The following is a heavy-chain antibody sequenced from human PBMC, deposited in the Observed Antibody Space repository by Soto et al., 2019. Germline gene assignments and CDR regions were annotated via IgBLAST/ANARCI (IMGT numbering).Heavy chain of an antibody. V-gene: IGHV3-74*01. D-gene: IGHD1-26*01. CDR1: GVTLRTSL. CDR3: ATVDTGSHAWFDP. J-gene: IGHJ5*02. CDR2: INSDGSRT. Sequence: HGGSLGLACAASGVTLRTSLVHWLRQAPGKGLVWVSRINSDGSRTNYADSVKGRFTTFRDNAKNTVYLQLNSLTDEDTAVYYSATVDTGSHAWFDPWGQGPLVTVSS.